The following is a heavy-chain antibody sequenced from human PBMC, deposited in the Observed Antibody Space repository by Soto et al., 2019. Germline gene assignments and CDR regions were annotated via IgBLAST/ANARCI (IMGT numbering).Heavy chain of an antibody. V-gene: IGHV1-69*01. CDR3: ARACLLDYDFWSGYPLAY. Sequence: QVQLVQSVAEVKKPGSSVKVSCKASGGTFSSYAISWVRQAPGQGLEWMGGIIPIFGTANYAQKFQGRVTITADESTSTAYMELSSLRSEDTAVYYCARACLLDYDFWSGYPLAYWGQGTLVTVSS. CDR2: IIPIFGTA. CDR1: GGTFSSYA. J-gene: IGHJ4*02. D-gene: IGHD3-3*01.